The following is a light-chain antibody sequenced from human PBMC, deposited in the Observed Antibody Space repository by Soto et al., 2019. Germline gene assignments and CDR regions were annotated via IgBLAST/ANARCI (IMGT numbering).Light chain of an antibody. V-gene: IGKV1-5*03. CDR3: QQYNSYSYT. CDR2: KAS. Sequence: DIQMTQSPSTLSASVGDRVTITCRASQSISSWLAWYQQKPGKAPKLLIYKASSLESGVPSRFSGSGSGTEFTLTISSLQPDDFSTYYFQQYNSYSYTFGQGTKLAIK. J-gene: IGKJ2*01. CDR1: QSISSW.